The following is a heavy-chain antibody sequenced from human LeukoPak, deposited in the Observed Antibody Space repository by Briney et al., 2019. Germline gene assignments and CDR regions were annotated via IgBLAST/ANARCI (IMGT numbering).Heavy chain of an antibody. Sequence: GRSLRLSCAASGFTFSSYAMHWVRQAPGKGLEWVAVISYDGSNKYYADSVKGRFTISRDNSKNTLYLQMNSLRAEDTAVYYCASLHPLEWLVGFSDAFDIWGQGTMVTVSS. V-gene: IGHV3-30-3*01. CDR2: ISYDGSNK. CDR3: ASLHPLEWLVGFSDAFDI. D-gene: IGHD3-3*01. J-gene: IGHJ3*02. CDR1: GFTFSSYA.